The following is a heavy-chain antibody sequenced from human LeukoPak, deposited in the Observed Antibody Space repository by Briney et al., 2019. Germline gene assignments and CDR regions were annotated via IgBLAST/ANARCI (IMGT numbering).Heavy chain of an antibody. CDR1: GFTFNRHW. CDR3: ARHIPRGNNYFDY. Sequence: GGSLRLSCVASGFTFNRHWMTWVRQAPGKGLEWVANINEDGSGKYYVGPVKGRFTISRDNAENSLYLQMNSLRAEDTAMYYCARHIPRGNNYFDYWGQGTLVTVSS. J-gene: IGHJ4*02. D-gene: IGHD3-16*01. CDR2: INEDGSGK. V-gene: IGHV3-7*01.